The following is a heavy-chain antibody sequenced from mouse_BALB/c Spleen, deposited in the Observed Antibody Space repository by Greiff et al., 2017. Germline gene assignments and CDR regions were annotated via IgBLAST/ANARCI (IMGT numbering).Heavy chain of an antibody. CDR2: IWAGGST. Sequence: VQVVESGPGLVAPSQSLSITCTVSGFSLTSYGVHWVRQPPGKGLEWLGVIWAGGSTNYNSALMSRLSISKDNSKSQVFLKMNSLQTDDTAMYYCARDERRGGRDAMDYWGQGTSVTGSS. V-gene: IGHV2-9*02. CDR1: GFSLTSYG. CDR3: ARDERRGGRDAMDY. D-gene: IGHD2-12*01. J-gene: IGHJ4*01.